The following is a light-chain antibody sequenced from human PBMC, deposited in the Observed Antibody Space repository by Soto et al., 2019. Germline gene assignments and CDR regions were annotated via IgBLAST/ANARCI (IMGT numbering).Light chain of an antibody. CDR1: QSVSSY. V-gene: IGKV3-11*01. Sequence: EIVLTQSPTTLSLSPGERATLSCRAIQSVSSYLAGYQQKPGQTPRLLIYEASNRATGIPARFSGSGSVTDFTLTISSLEPEDFAVYYCQQRSKSLTFGGGTKVDIK. J-gene: IGKJ4*01. CDR3: QQRSKSLT. CDR2: EAS.